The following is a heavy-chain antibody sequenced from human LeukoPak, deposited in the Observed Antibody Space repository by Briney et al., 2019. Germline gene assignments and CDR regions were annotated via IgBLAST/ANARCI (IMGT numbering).Heavy chain of an antibody. CDR2: IYYGRNY. D-gene: IGHD7-27*01. V-gene: IGHV4-39*01. CDR1: GDSISSRSYY. CDR3: ARRDWGQYYFDY. J-gene: IGHJ4*02. Sequence: SETLSLTCTVSGDSISSRSYYWGWIRQPPGKGLEWIGKIYYGRNYKWNSSLKSRGTISVDTSKNQFSLKLSSVTAADTAVYYCARRDWGQYYFDYWGQGTLVTVSS.